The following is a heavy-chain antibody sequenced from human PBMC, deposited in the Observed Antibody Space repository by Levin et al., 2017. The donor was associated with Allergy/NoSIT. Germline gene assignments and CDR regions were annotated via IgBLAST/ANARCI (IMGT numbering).Heavy chain of an antibody. V-gene: IGHV1-18*01. D-gene: IGHD3-10*01. CDR1: GYTSTTYG. CDR2: ISVYNGNT. J-gene: IGHJ4*02. Sequence: ASVKVSCKASGYTSTTYGITWVRQAPGQGLEWMGWISVYNGNTNYAQKLQGRVTLTTDTSTRTAYMELTSLGSDDTAVYYCASSTGRGDFGDEGLDYWGQGTLVTVSS. CDR3: ASSTGRGDFGDEGLDY.